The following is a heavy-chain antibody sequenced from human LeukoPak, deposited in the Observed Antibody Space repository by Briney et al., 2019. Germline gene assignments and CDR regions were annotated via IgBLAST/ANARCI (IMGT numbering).Heavy chain of an antibody. CDR3: AKGHYYGSGSLDY. Sequence: GGSLRLSCAASGFTFSNYAMSWVRQAPGKGLEWVSAISGSGGSTYYADSVKGRFTISRDNCKNTLYVQMNSLRAEDTAVYYCAKGHYYGSGSLDYWGQGTLVTVSS. D-gene: IGHD3-10*01. V-gene: IGHV3-23*01. J-gene: IGHJ4*02. CDR1: GFTFSNYA. CDR2: ISGSGGST.